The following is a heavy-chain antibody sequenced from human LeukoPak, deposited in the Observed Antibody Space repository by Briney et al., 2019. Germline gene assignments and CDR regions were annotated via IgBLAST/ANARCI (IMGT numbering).Heavy chain of an antibody. CDR3: AREYYGSGIVTH. CDR1: GFTVSSNY. V-gene: IGHV3-53*01. D-gene: IGHD3-10*01. Sequence: GGSLRLSCAASGFTVSSNYMSWVRQAPGKGLEWVSVIYSGGSTYYADSVKGRFTISRDNSKNTLYLQMNSLRAEDTAVYYCAREYYGSGIVTHWGQGTLVTVSS. J-gene: IGHJ4*02. CDR2: IYSGGST.